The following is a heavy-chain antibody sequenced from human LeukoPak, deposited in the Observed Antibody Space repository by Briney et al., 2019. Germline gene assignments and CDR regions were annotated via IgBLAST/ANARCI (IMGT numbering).Heavy chain of an antibody. CDR2: IKGDGSDK. CDR1: GFTLSNDW. J-gene: IGHJ4*02. CDR3: ARDPETKRDRDGLAD. D-gene: IGHD3/OR15-3a*01. V-gene: IGHV3-7*01. Sequence: PGGSLRLACAASGFTLSNDWISCVRPAPGKGLEWMASIKGDGSDKYYVDFVKGRFTISRDNAKNSMYLQMNSLRAEDTAVYYCARDPETKRDRDGLADWGPRTLVIVSS.